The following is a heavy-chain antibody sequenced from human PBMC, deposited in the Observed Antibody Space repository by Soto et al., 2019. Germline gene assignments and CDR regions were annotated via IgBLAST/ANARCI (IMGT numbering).Heavy chain of an antibody. CDR1: GFPFGDYA. D-gene: IGHD3-16*01. J-gene: IGHJ4*02. V-gene: IGHV3-49*04. Sequence: AGGSLRLSCTTSGFPFGDYALSWVRQAPGKGLEWVGFIRRNAYGGTTDYAASVKGRFTISRDDSKSIAYLQMNSLRTEDTALYYCTRASSLDFDFWGQGTRVTVSS. CDR2: IRRNAYGGTT. CDR3: TRASSLDFDF.